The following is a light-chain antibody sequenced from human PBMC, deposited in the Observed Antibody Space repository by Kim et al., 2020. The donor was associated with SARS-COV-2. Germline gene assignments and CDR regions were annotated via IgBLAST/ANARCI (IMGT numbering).Light chain of an antibody. CDR3: QQYDSYSPYT. CDR2: KAS. J-gene: IGKJ2*01. CDR1: QSISSW. Sequence: ASLGDRVTITCPASQSISSWLAWYQQKPGKAPKLLIYKASSLESGVPSRFSGSGSGTEFTLTISSLQPDDFATYYCQQYDSYSPYTFGQGTKLEI. V-gene: IGKV1-5*03.